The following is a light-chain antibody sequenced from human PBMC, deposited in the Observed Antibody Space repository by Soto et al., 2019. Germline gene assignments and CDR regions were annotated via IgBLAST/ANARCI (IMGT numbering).Light chain of an antibody. V-gene: IGLV1-40*01. CDR1: SSNIGAGCE. CDR2: GNT. Sequence: QSVLTQPPSVSGAPGQRVTISCTGCSSNIGAGCEVHWYQHLPGKAPKLLIYGNTNRPSGVPDSFSGSKSGTSASLAITGLQAEDEADYYCQSYDSSLSASYVFGGGTKVTVL. J-gene: IGLJ1*01. CDR3: QSYDSSLSASYV.